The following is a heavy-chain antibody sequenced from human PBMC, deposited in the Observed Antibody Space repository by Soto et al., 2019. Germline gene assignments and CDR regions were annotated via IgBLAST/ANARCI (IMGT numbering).Heavy chain of an antibody. J-gene: IGHJ4*02. D-gene: IGHD3-3*01. V-gene: IGHV3-23*01. CDR3: AKDRDFWGGYYKHRGFDC. Sequence: EVQLLESGGGLVQPGGSLRLSCAASGFTFSSYAMSWVRQAPGKGLEWVSGISGSGGSTYYADSVKGRFTISRDSYKNTRYLQMNSLRAEDTAVYHCAKDRDFWGGYYKHRGFDCWGQGTLVTVSS. CDR1: GFTFSSYA. CDR2: ISGSGGST.